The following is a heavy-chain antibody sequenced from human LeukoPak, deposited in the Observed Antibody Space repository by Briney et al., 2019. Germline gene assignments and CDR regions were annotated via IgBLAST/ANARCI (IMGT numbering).Heavy chain of an antibody. V-gene: IGHV3-64*01. CDR2: ISSNGCST. Sequence: GGSLRLSCAASGFTFSSYAMHWVRQAPGKGLEYVSAISSNGCSTYYANSVKGRFTISRDNSKNTLCLQMGSLRAEDMAVYYCAREFHRHYYMDVWGKGTTATVSS. CDR3: AREFHRHYYMDV. CDR1: GFTFSSYA. J-gene: IGHJ6*03.